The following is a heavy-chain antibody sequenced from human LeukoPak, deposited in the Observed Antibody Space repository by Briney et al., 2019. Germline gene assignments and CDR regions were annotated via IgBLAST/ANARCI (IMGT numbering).Heavy chain of an antibody. CDR2: XXXNSDXI. J-gene: IGHJ4*02. Sequence: GGSLRLSCAASGFTFGDYAMHWVRQAPGKGLEWVXGXXXNSDXIGYADSVKGRFTISRDNTKNSLYLQMNSLRAEDTALYYXXXXXXXLXXXXXXXSFXXWGQGTLVTVSS. V-gene: IGHV3-9*01. CDR1: GFTFGDYA. CDR3: XXXXXXLXXXXXXXSFXX.